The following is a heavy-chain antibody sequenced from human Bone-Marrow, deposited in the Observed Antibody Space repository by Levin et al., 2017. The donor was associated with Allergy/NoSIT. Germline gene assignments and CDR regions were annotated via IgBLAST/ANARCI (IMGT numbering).Heavy chain of an antibody. CDR1: GGAFSSST. CDR2: IIPLFGTT. V-gene: IGHV1-69*13. Sequence: SVKVSCKVSGGAFSSSTISWIRQAPGQGLEWVGGIIPLFGTTKYAQRFQGRVKFTADESTNTAYMDLSSLRSGDTAIYYCAGALYKSFDWEFDYWGRGTLVTVSS. J-gene: IGHJ4*02. CDR3: AGALYKSFDWEFDY. D-gene: IGHD1-26*01.